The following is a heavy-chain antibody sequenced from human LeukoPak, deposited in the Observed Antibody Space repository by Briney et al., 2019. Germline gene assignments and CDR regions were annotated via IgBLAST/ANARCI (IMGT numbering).Heavy chain of an antibody. CDR3: AKDKDFDYYYGMDV. D-gene: IGHD3-3*01. Sequence: GRSLRLSCAASGFTFDDYAMHWVRQAPGMGLEWVSGISWNSGSIGYADSVKGRFTISRDNAKNSLYLQMNSLRAEDTALYYCAKDKDFDYYYGMDVWGQGTTVTVSS. CDR2: ISWNSGSI. J-gene: IGHJ6*02. CDR1: GFTFDDYA. V-gene: IGHV3-9*01.